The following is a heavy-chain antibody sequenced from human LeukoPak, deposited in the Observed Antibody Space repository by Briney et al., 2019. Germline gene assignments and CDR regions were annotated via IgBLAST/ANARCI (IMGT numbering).Heavy chain of an antibody. CDR3: ARDKFLEWSSGFCGMDV. J-gene: IGHJ6*02. CDR1: GGTFRRYG. D-gene: IGHD3-3*01. V-gene: IGHV1-69*13. Sequence: SVKVSCKASGGTFRRYGISWVRQAPGQGLEWMGGIIPLLRTVNYAQKFQGKVTITADESTSTAYMELSSLRSEDTAVYYCARDKFLEWSSGFCGMDVWGQGATVMVSS. CDR2: IIPLLRTV.